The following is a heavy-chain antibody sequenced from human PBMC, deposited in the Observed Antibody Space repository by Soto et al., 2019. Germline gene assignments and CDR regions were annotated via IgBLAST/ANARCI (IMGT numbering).Heavy chain of an antibody. CDR2: IYYSGST. V-gene: IGHV4-39*01. J-gene: IGHJ6*03. D-gene: IGHD6-13*01. Sequence: SETLSLTCTVSGGSISSSSYYWGWIRQPPGKGLEWIGSIYYSGSTYYNPSLKSRVTISVDTSKNQFSLKLSSVTAADTAVYYCAGRMAADYYYYMDVWGKGTTVTVSS. CDR1: GGSISSSSYY. CDR3: AGRMAADYYYYMDV.